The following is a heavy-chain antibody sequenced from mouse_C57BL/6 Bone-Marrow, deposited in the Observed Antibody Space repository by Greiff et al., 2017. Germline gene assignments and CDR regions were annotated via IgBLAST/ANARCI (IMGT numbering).Heavy chain of an antibody. CDR1: GFTFSDYG. Sequence: EVMLVESGGGLVKPGGSLKLSCAASGFTFSDYGMHWVRQAPEKGLEWVAYISSGSSTIYYADTVKGRFTISRDNAKNTLFLQMTSLRSEDTAMYDCALYYGNYGFAYRGQGTLVTVSA. CDR3: ALYYGNYGFAY. CDR2: ISSGSSTI. J-gene: IGHJ3*01. D-gene: IGHD2-1*01. V-gene: IGHV5-17*01.